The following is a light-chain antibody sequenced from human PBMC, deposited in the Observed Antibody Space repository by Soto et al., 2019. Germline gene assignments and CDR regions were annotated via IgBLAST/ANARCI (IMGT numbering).Light chain of an antibody. CDR3: CSYAGNSTWV. Sequence: QSALTQPASVSGSPGQSITISCTGTSSDVGSYNLVAWYQQHPGKAPKLMIYEGSKRPSGVSNRFSGSKSGNTASLTISGLQADDEADYYCCSYAGNSTWVFGGGTKLTVL. V-gene: IGLV2-23*01. CDR2: EGS. CDR1: SSDVGSYNL. J-gene: IGLJ3*02.